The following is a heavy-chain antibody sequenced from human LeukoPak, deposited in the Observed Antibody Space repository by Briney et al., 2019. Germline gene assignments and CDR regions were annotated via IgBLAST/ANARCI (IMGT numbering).Heavy chain of an antibody. CDR3: ARGDDLRGSNPLDY. Sequence: GGSLRLSCAASGFTLSSYSMNWVRQAPGKGLEWVSSISSSSSYIYYADSVKGRFTISRDNAKNSLYLQMNSLRAEDTAVYYCARGDDLRGSNPLDYWGQGTLVTVSS. D-gene: IGHD3-10*01. V-gene: IGHV3-21*01. CDR1: GFTLSSYS. CDR2: ISSSSSYI. J-gene: IGHJ4*02.